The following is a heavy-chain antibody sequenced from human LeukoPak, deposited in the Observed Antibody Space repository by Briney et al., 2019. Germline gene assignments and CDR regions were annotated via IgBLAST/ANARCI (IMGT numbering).Heavy chain of an antibody. CDR2: INHSGST. V-gene: IGHV4-34*01. J-gene: IGHJ4*02. CDR1: GGSFSGYY. D-gene: IGHD1-26*01. Sequence: SEILSLTCAVYGGSFSGYYWSWIRQPPGKGLEWIGEINHSGSTNYNPSLKSRVTISVDTSKNQFSLKLSSVTAADTAVYYCARLGNPPYSGSYFTRRTRNLKFDYWGQGTLVTVSS. CDR3: ARLGNPPYSGSYFTRRTRNLKFDY.